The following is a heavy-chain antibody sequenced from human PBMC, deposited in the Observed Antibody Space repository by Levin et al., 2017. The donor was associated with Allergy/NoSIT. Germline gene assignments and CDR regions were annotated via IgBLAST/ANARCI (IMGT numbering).Heavy chain of an antibody. CDR2: IKSKTDGGTV. CDR3: TTYSSSWYYFDY. Sequence: SCVASGITFSNAWLSWFRQAPGKGLEWVGRIKSKTDGGTVEYAAPVKGRFTISRDDSKNTLYLQMNNLQTDDTAVYFCTTYSSSWYYFDYWGQGTLVTVSS. CDR1: GITFSNAW. J-gene: IGHJ4*02. V-gene: IGHV3-15*01. D-gene: IGHD6-13*01.